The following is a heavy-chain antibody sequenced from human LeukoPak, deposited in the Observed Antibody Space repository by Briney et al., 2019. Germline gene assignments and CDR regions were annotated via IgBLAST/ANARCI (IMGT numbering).Heavy chain of an antibody. CDR1: VVTFSSYG. Sequence: GGALTLSCVASVVTFSSYGMHGGRQAPGKGLGWGAVISYDGGNKYYADSVKGRFTISRDNTKNTLYLQMNSVRAADTAVYSCVKEGANYYDRSGYYGYWGQGSLVTVSS. V-gene: IGHV3-30*18. D-gene: IGHD3-22*01. J-gene: IGHJ4*02. CDR3: VKEGANYYDRSGYYGY. CDR2: ISYDGGNK.